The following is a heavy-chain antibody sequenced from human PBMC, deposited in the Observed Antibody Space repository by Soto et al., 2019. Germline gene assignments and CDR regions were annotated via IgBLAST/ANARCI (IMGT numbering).Heavy chain of an antibody. CDR2: ISGSGGST. V-gene: IGHV3-23*01. D-gene: IGHD6-13*01. CDR3: AKAGYSSSWYYYYYMDV. Sequence: GSLRLSCAASGFTFSSYAMSWVRQAPGKGLEWVSAISGSGGSTYYADSVKGRFTISRDNSKNTLYLQMNSLRAEDTAVYYWAKAGYSSSWYYYYYMDVWGKGTTVTVSS. CDR1: GFTFSSYA. J-gene: IGHJ6*03.